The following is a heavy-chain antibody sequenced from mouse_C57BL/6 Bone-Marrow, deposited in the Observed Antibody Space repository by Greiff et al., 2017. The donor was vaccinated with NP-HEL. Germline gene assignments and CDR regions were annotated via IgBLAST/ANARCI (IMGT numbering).Heavy chain of an antibody. CDR2: IYPRDGST. J-gene: IGHJ2*01. CDR3: ATYGSSYKNYFDY. V-gene: IGHV1-85*01. CDR1: GYTFTSYD. Sequence: VKLQESGPELVKPGASVKLSCKASGYTFTSYDINWVKQRPGQGLEWIGWIYPRDGSTKYNEKFKGKATLTVDTSSSTAYMERHSLTSEDSAVYFCATYGSSYKNYFDYWGQGTTLTVSS. D-gene: IGHD1-1*01.